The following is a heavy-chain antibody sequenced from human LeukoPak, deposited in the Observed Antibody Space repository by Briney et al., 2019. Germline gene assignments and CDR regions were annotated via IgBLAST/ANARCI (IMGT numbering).Heavy chain of an antibody. D-gene: IGHD4-11*01. CDR1: GGSISSGDYY. CDR2: IYYSGST. CDR3: ARSPSGTTVTTGWFDP. Sequence: PSETLSLTCTVSGGSISSGDYYWSWIRQPPGKGLEWIGYIYYSGSTYYNPSLKSRVTISVDTSKNQFSLKLSSVTAADTAVYYCARSPSGTTVTTGWFDPWGQGTLVTVSS. J-gene: IGHJ5*02. V-gene: IGHV4-30-4*01.